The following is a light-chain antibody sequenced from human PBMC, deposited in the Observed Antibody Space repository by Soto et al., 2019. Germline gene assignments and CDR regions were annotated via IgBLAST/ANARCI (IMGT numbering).Light chain of an antibody. CDR3: QQYNSWPPLT. Sequence: EIVMTQSPATLSVSPGERATLSCRASQSVSSNLAWYQQKPGQAPRLLIYGASTRATGIPARFSGSGSGTDFTLTISSLQSEDLAVYYCQQYNSWPPLTFGGGTKVEIK. CDR1: QSVSSN. J-gene: IGKJ4*01. V-gene: IGKV3-15*01. CDR2: GAS.